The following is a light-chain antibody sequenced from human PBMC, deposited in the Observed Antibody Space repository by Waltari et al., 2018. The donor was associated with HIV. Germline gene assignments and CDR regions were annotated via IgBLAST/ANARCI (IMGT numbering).Light chain of an antibody. CDR2: DVS. J-gene: IGLJ2*01. V-gene: IGLV2-14*03. Sequence: QSALTQPASVSGSPGQSITLPCTGTSSEIGTYNHVSWYQQHPGEAPNLIIYDVSKRPPGVYERFSGSKSGNTASLTISGLQAEDEADYDCSSYTIWSTLEFGGGTKLTVL. CDR1: SSEIGTYNH. CDR3: SSYTIWSTLE.